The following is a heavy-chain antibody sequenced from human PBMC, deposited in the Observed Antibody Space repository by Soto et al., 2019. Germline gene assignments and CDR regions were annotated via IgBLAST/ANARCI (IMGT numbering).Heavy chain of an antibody. V-gene: IGHV4-39*01. J-gene: IGHJ2*01. CDR2: VYYTGTT. CDR3: TRHPFWYFDL. Sequence: QMHLQESGPGLVKPPETLSLTCAVSGGSISRSSYYWGWVRQLPGKGLEWIGSVYYTGTTYYNPSLKSRVSISVDTSDNQFSLTVTSVTAADTAVYYCTRHPFWYFDLWGRGSLVSVSS. CDR1: GGSISRSSYY.